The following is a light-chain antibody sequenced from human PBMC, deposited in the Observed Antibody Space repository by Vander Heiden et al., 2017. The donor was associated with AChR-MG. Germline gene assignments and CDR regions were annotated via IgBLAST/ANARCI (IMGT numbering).Light chain of an antibody. V-gene: IGKV1-5*01. CDR1: QNIFNW. CDR3: QQYHISYA. CDR2: DGS. Sequence: GDRVTITCRASQNIFNWLAWYQQKPEKAPKLLIYDGSNLGSGVPSSFSGSGSGTQFTLTISSLQPADFATYCCQQYHISYAFGQGTKLEI. J-gene: IGKJ2*01.